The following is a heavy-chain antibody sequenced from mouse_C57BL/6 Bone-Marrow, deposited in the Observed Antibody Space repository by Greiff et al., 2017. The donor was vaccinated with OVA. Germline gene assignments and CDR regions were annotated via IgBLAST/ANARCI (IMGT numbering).Heavy chain of an antibody. V-gene: IGHV14-4*01. CDR3: TTSGTVEGGFAY. Sequence: VQLQQSGAELVRPGASVKLSCTASSFNIKDDYMHWVKQRPEQGLEWIGWIDPENGDTEYASKFQGKATITADTSSNTAYLQLSSLTSEDTAVYYCTTSGTVEGGFAYWGQGTLVTVSA. CDR1: SFNIKDDY. D-gene: IGHD3-3*01. CDR2: IDPENGDT. J-gene: IGHJ3*01.